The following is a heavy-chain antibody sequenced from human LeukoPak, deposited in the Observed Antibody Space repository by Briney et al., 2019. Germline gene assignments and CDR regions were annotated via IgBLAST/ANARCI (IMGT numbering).Heavy chain of an antibody. CDR2: VDHTGST. J-gene: IGHJ4*02. CDR1: DDSITMYY. D-gene: IGHD6-6*01. Sequence: SETLSLTCTVSDDSITMYYWTWIRQPPGKGLEWIGYVDHTGSTKFNPSLNGRVSISRDTSNNFFSLRLRSVTAADTAVYFCARESSIEARCLDYWGQGTLVTVSS. V-gene: IGHV4-59*01. CDR3: ARESSIEARCLDY.